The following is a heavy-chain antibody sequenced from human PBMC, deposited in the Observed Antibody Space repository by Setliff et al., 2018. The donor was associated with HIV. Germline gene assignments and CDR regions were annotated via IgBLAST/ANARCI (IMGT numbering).Heavy chain of an antibody. CDR1: GFAFSDFS. CDR2: ISFDGSHK. V-gene: IGHV3-30*04. D-gene: IGHD3-3*01. CDR3: AKSRTIYGEVIIQWAYMDV. J-gene: IGHJ6*02. Sequence: PGGSLRLSCVASGFAFSDFSMFWARQAPGKGLEWVAVISFDGSHKYYADSLKGRFTISRDNSINTIYLQMNSLRTEDTAVYYCAKSRTIYGEVIIQWAYMDVWGQGTTVTV.